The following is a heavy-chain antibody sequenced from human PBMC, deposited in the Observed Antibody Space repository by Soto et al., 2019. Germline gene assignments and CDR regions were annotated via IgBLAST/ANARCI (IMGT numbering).Heavy chain of an antibody. J-gene: IGHJ5*02. Sequence: ASVKVSFKASGYSFTNNDVSWVRQATGQGLEWMGWMNPGSGDTGYAQKFQGRVTMTRDISIATAYMELSSLRSDDTAIYYCARMATFGSLNWFDPWGQGTLVTVSS. V-gene: IGHV1-8*01. D-gene: IGHD3-16*01. CDR3: ARMATFGSLNWFDP. CDR1: GYSFTNND. CDR2: MNPGSGDT.